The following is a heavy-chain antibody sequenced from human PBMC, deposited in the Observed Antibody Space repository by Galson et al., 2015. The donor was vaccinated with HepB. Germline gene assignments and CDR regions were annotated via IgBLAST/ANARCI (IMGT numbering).Heavy chain of an antibody. CDR2: ISYDGSNK. D-gene: IGHD6-13*01. V-gene: IGHV3-30*04. CDR3: ARDYASSWYFNHYYGMDV. Sequence: SLRLSCAASGFTFSSYAMHWVRQAPGNGLEWVAVISYDGSNKYYADSVKGRFTISRDNSKNTLYLQMNSLRAEDTAVYYCARDYASSWYFNHYYGMDVWGQGTTVTVSS. CDR1: GFTFSSYA. J-gene: IGHJ6*02.